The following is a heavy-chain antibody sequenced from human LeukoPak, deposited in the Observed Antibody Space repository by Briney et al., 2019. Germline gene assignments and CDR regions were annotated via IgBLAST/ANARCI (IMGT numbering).Heavy chain of an antibody. D-gene: IGHD3-9*01. V-gene: IGHV1-69*01. J-gene: IGHJ4*02. CDR1: GGTFSSYA. CDR2: IIPIFGTA. CDR3: ARYFDSEGYFDY. Sequence: ASVKVSCKASGGTFSSYAISWVRQAPGQGLEWMGGIIPIFGTANYAQKFQGRVTITADESTSTAYMELSSLRSEDTAVYCCARYFDSEGYFDYWGQGTLVTVSS.